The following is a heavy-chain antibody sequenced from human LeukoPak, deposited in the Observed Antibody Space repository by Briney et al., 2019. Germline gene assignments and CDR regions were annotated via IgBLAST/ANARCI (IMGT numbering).Heavy chain of an antibody. CDR3: ARLTARWPQLVSHCFGP. CDR2: IYYSGST. J-gene: IGHJ5*02. Sequence: KSSETLSLTYALSGGSLCRNGYSWVWIRQPPGKGLEWIGSIYYSGSTHYNPSLKSRVTISVDTSKNQFSLKLNSVTAADTAVYYCARLTARWPQLVSHCFGPWGRGTLVTVSS. CDR1: GGSLCRNGYS. V-gene: IGHV4-39*01. D-gene: IGHD5-24*01.